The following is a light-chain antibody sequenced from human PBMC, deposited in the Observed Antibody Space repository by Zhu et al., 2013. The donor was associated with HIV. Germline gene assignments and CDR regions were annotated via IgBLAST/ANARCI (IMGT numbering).Light chain of an antibody. CDR2: GAS. CDR1: QSVSSSY. Sequence: EIVLTQSPGTLSVSPGERATLSCRASQSVSSSYLAWYQQKPGQAPRLLISGASSRATGIPDKFSGSGSGTDFTLTISRLEPEDFAVYYCQQYGSSPRTFGQGTKVEIK. V-gene: IGKV3-20*01. J-gene: IGKJ1*01. CDR3: QQYGSSPRT.